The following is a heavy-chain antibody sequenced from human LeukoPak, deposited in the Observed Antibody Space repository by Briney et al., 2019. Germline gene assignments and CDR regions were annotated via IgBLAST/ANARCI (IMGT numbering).Heavy chain of an antibody. Sequence: GGSLRLSCAASGFTFSSYGMHWVRQAPGKGLEWVAVIWYDGSNKYYADSVKGRFTISRDNSKNTLYLQMNSLRAEDTAVYYCARARIVGAIFDYWGQGTLVTVSS. J-gene: IGHJ4*02. CDR1: GFTFSSYG. D-gene: IGHD1-26*01. V-gene: IGHV3-33*01. CDR2: IWYDGSNK. CDR3: ARARIVGAIFDY.